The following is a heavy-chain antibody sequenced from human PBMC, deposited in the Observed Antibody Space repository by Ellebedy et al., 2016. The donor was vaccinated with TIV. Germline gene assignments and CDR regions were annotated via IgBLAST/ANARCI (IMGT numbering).Heavy chain of an antibody. J-gene: IGHJ4*02. CDR2: VFSIDEK. Sequence: SGPTLVKPTETLTLTCTVSGFSLSDARMGVSWIRQPPGKALEWLVSVFSIDEKSYNTSLRSRLTVSKDTSKSQVVLTMTNMDPVDTATYYCARIVSGYYTYDSWGQGTLVTVSS. V-gene: IGHV2-26*01. D-gene: IGHD5-12*01. CDR1: GFSLSDARMG. CDR3: ARIVSGYYTYDS.